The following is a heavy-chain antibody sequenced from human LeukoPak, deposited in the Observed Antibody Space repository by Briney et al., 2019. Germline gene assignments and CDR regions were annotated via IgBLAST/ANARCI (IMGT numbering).Heavy chain of an antibody. CDR1: GFTFSSYG. Sequence: GRSLRLSCAASGFTFSSYGMHWVRQAPGKGLEWVAVIWYDGSNKYYADSVKGRFTISRDNSKNTLYLQMNSLRAEDTAVYYCARGPDYYDSSGYYGDYWGQGTLVTVSS. D-gene: IGHD3-22*01. V-gene: IGHV3-33*01. CDR3: ARGPDYYDSSGYYGDY. CDR2: IWYDGSNK. J-gene: IGHJ4*02.